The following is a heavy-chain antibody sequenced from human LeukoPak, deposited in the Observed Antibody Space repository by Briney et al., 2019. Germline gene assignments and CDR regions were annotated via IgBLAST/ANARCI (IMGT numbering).Heavy chain of an antibody. D-gene: IGHD5-24*01. CDR1: GFTFSSYS. Sequence: GGSLRLSCAASGFTFSSYSMNWVRQAPGKGLEWVSSISSSSSYIYYADSVKGRFTISRDNAKSSLYLQMNSLRAEDTAVYYCARDVGDGYNHQEIDYWGQGTLVTVSS. V-gene: IGHV3-21*01. J-gene: IGHJ4*02. CDR2: ISSSSSYI. CDR3: ARDVGDGYNHQEIDY.